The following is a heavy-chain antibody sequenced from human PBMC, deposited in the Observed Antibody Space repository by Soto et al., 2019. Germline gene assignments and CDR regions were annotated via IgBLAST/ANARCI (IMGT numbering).Heavy chain of an antibody. D-gene: IGHD3-3*01. V-gene: IGHV1-2*02. Sequence: ASVKVSCKASGYTFTGYYMYWVRQAPGQGLEWMGWINPNSGGTNYAQKFQGRVTMTRDTSISTAYMELSRLRSDDTAVYYCARVAPIKIFGLKDGMDVWGQGTTVTVSS. CDR2: INPNSGGT. CDR3: ARVAPIKIFGLKDGMDV. J-gene: IGHJ6*02. CDR1: GYTFTGYY.